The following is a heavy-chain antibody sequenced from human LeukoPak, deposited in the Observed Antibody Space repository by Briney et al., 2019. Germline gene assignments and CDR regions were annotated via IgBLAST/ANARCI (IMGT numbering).Heavy chain of an antibody. J-gene: IGHJ4*02. CDR3: TTVPIKVY. CDR2: IKSKTDGGTI. Sequence: GGSLRLSCAASGFTFRKAWMSWVRQAPGKGLEWVGLIKSKTDGGTIDYAAPVKGRFTISRDDSKNTLYLQMNSLKTEDTAVYYCTTVPIKVYWGQGTLATVSS. V-gene: IGHV3-15*01. CDR1: GFTFRKAW.